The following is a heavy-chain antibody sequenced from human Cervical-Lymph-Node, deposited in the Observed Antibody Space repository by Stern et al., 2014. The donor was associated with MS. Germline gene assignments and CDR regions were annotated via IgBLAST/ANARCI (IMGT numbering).Heavy chain of an antibody. CDR2: IYYSGST. D-gene: IGHD2-15*01. J-gene: IGHJ4*02. Sequence: QVQLQESGPGLVKPSETLSLTCTVSGGSISSSSYYWGWIRQPPGKGLEWIGSIYYSGSTYYQPSRKSGVTISVDTSKNQSPLKLSSVTAADTAVYYCASGGSFFFDYWGQGTLVTVSS. CDR3: ASGGSFFFDY. CDR1: GGSISSSSYY. V-gene: IGHV4-39*01.